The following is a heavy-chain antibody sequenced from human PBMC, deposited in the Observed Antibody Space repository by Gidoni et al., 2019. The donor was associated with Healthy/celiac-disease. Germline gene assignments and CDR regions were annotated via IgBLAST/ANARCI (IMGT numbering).Heavy chain of an antibody. CDR2: ISSSSSYI. Sequence: LVKPGRSLRLSCAASGFTFSSYSMNWVRQAPGKGLEWVSSISSSSSYIYYADSVKGRFTISRDNAKNSLYLQMNSLRAEDTAVYYCARVVGDAFDIWGQGTMVTVSS. CDR3: ARVVGDAFDI. CDR1: GFTFSSYS. V-gene: IGHV3-21*01. J-gene: IGHJ3*02. D-gene: IGHD2-15*01.